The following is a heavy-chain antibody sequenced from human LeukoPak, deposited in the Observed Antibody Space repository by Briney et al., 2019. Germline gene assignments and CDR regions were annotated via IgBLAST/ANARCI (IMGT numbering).Heavy chain of an antibody. CDR1: GFTFSSYA. Sequence: GGSLRLSCTASGFTFSSYAIHWVRQAPGKGLEWVAVISYDGSNKYYADSVKGRFTISRDNSKNTLYLQMNSLRAEDTAVYYCARAPFYFDSSNYPYFDYWGQGTLVTVSS. J-gene: IGHJ4*02. V-gene: IGHV3-30*14. CDR3: ARAPFYFDSSNYPYFDY. D-gene: IGHD3-22*01. CDR2: ISYDGSNK.